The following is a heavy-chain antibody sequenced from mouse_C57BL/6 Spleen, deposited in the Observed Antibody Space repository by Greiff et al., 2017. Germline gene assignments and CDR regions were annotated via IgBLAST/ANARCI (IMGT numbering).Heavy chain of an antibody. J-gene: IGHJ3*01. CDR1: GYTFTSYW. CDR2: INPSSGYT. V-gene: IGHV1-7*01. D-gene: IGHD1-1*01. CDR3: ARLEITSVVTKGAWFAD. Sequence: QVQLQQSGAELAKPGASVKLSCKASGYTFTSYWMHWVKQRPGQGLEWIGKINPSSGYTKYNQKFKDKATLTADKSSSTAYMQLSRLTYDDSAVYYCARLEITSVVTKGAWFADWGQGTLVTVSA.